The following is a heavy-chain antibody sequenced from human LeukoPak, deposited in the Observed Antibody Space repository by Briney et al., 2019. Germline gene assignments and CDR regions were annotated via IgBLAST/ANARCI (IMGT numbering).Heavy chain of an antibody. Sequence: GGSLRLSCVASGFIFSRYDMHWVRQAPGKGLEWVALIWHDGSKTHYADSVKGRFTISRDDSKSKLYVQMNSLRVEDTAVYYCARDPATVTSHFDYWGQGALVTVSS. J-gene: IGHJ4*02. V-gene: IGHV3-33*01. CDR1: GFIFSRYD. CDR2: IWHDGSKT. CDR3: ARDPATVTSHFDY. D-gene: IGHD4-17*01.